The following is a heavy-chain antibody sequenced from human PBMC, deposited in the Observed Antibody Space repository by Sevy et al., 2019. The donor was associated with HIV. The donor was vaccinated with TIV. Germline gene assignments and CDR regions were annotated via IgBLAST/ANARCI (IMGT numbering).Heavy chain of an antibody. CDR2: ISYDGSNK. CDR3: ARVLDDYLDYFDY. J-gene: IGHJ4*02. V-gene: IGHV3-30-3*01. D-gene: IGHD4-17*01. Sequence: GGSLRLSCAASGFTFSSYAMHWVRQAPGKGLEWVAVISYDGSNKYYADSVKGRFTISRDNSKNTLYLQMNSLRAEDTAVYYCARVLDDYLDYFDYWGQGTLVTVSS. CDR1: GFTFSSYA.